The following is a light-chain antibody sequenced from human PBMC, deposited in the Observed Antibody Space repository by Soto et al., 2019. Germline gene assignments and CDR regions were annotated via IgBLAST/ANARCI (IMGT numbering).Light chain of an antibody. CDR2: GAS. J-gene: IGKJ4*01. CDR3: QKRRNWPLT. Sequence: EIVMTKSLAAVSVSPGDSAPLSCRPSQSVSSNLAWYPQKPGQANRLLIYGASTRATEIPARFRGPGSGTEFTLTISSLQSEDVAVYYCQKRRNWPLTVGGGTKVAIK. CDR1: QSVSSN. V-gene: IGKV3-15*01.